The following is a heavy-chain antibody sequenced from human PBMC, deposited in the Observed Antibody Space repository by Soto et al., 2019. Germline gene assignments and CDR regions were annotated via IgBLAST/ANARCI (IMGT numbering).Heavy chain of an antibody. D-gene: IGHD4-4*01. CDR2: IKSKTDGGTT. CDR1: GFTFDNAW. V-gene: IGHV3-15*07. Sequence: GSLRLSCAASGFTFDNAWMNWVRQAPGKGLKWVGRIKSKTDGGTTDYAAPVKGRFTISRDDSRNTMFLQMNSLKTEDTTVYYCNAEYSNYKINIDLWGQGTQVTVTS. J-gene: IGHJ4*02. CDR3: NAEYSNYKINIDL.